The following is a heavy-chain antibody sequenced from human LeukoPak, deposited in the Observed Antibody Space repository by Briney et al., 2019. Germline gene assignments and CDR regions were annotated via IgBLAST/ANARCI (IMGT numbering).Heavy chain of an antibody. J-gene: IGHJ5*02. Sequence: PGRSLRLSCAASGFISSDYSLHWVRQAPGKGLEWVAVTLYDGTMAYYADSVKGRFTISRDNAKNSPYLQMNSLRAEDTAVYYCATYGSGLDPWGQGTLVTVSS. CDR1: GFISSDYS. CDR2: TLYDGTMA. D-gene: IGHD3-10*01. V-gene: IGHV3-30*04. CDR3: ATYGSGLDP.